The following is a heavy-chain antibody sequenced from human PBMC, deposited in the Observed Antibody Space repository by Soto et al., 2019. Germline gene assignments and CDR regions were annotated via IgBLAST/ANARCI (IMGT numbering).Heavy chain of an antibody. CDR2: IFNSGTT. CDR1: GASTLSHYH. V-gene: IGHV4-31*02. CDR3: ALSLGTTTGLDY. D-gene: IGHD1-7*01. Sequence: QVQLQESGPGLVKPSQTLSLTCSVSGASTLSHYHWTWIRQPPGKGLEWMGYIFNSGTTFYNQSITSRLSIPMDTSGNHFSLALRSVTAAGTAIYYCALSLGTTTGLDYWGQGTLVTVAS. J-gene: IGHJ4*02.